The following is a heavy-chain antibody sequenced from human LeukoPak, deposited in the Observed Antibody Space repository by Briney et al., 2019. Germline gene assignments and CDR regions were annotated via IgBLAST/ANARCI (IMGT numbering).Heavy chain of an antibody. CDR2: IRHDGRNT. V-gene: IGHV3-30*02. CDR1: ELTFSNYG. CDR3: AKSRNTGCPQD. D-gene: IGHD2/OR15-2a*01. J-gene: IGHJ1*01. Sequence: PGGSLRLSCAAPELTFSNYGFHWVRQAPGKGLEWVAFIRHDGRNTYYADFVTGRFTISRDDSKNTLYLQMNSLTVDDTAMYYCAKSRNTGCPQDWGQGTLVTVS.